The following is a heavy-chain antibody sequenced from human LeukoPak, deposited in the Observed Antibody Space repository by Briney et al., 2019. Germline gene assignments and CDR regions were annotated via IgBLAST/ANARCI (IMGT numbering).Heavy chain of an antibody. CDR1: GGSLSSYY. Sequence: SETLSLTCTVSGGSLSSYYWSWIRQPAGKGLEWIGRIYTSGSTKYNPSLKSRVTMSVDTSKNHFSLKLSSVTAADTAVYYCARDRVAFGGSNNNYFDYWGQGTLVTVSS. CDR2: IYTSGST. J-gene: IGHJ4*02. V-gene: IGHV4-4*07. D-gene: IGHD3-10*01. CDR3: ARDRVAFGGSNNNYFDY.